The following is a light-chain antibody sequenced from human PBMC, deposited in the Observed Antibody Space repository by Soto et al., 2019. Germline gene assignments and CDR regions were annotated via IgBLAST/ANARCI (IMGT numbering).Light chain of an antibody. CDR2: RDH. J-gene: IGLJ3*02. Sequence: QSVVTQPPAASGTPGQTVTISCSGSSTNIETNYVYWYQQLPGTAPKLLIYRDHQRPSGVPDRFSVSKSGTSASLAISGLRSEDEADYYCAVWDHSLSGRVFGGGTKLTVL. CDR1: STNIETNY. CDR3: AVWDHSLSGRV. V-gene: IGLV1-47*01.